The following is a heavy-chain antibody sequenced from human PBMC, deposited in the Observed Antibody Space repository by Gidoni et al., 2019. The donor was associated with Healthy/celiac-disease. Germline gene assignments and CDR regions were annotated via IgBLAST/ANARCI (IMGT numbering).Heavy chain of an antibody. CDR1: GYPFPSYY. D-gene: IGHD4-17*01. J-gene: IGHJ4*02. CDR3: ARVGFFGDYGGPHVFDY. V-gene: IGHV1-46*01. Sequence: QLQLVQSGAEVKKPGTSVKVSCKASGYPFPSYYMHWVRKAPGQGLEWMGIINPSGGSTSYAQKVQGRVTMTRDTSTSTVYMELSSLRSEDTAVEYCARVGFFGDYGGPHVFDYWGQGTLVTVSS. CDR2: INPSGGST.